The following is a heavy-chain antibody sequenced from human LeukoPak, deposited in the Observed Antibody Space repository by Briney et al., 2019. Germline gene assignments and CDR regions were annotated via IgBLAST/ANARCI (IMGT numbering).Heavy chain of an antibody. D-gene: IGHD6-19*01. J-gene: IGHJ5*02. CDR2: IYYSGST. V-gene: IGHV4-39*01. CDR3: ARQVDPYSSGWYGSFDP. Sequence: SETLSLTCTVSGGSISSSSYYWGWIRQPPGKGLEWIGSIYYSGSTYYNPSLKSRVTISVDTSKNQFSLKLSSVTAADTAVYYCARQVDPYSSGWYGSFDPWGQGTLVTVSS. CDR1: GGSISSSSYY.